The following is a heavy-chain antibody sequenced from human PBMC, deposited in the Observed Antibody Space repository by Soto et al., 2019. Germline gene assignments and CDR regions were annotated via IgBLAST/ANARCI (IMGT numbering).Heavy chain of an antibody. J-gene: IGHJ3*01. CDR1: GGTFSSYA. CDR3: ARALGLGRYYRGANRL. D-gene: IGHD3-10*01. CDR2: IIPIFGTA. V-gene: IGHV1-69*06. Sequence: QVQLVQSGAEVKKPGSSVKVSCKASGGTFSSYAISWVRQAPGQGLEWMGGIIPIFGTANYAQKFKGRVTSTADKPTSTAYMELSSLRSEDTAVYYCARALGLGRYYRGANRLWGQGTMVNVSS.